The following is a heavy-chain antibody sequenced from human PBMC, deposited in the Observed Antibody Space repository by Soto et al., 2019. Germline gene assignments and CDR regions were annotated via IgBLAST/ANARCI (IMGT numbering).Heavy chain of an antibody. D-gene: IGHD3-10*01. CDR2: ISYDGSNK. V-gene: IGHV3-30-3*01. CDR1: GFTFSSYA. Sequence: PGGFLRLSCAASGFTFSSYAMHWVRQAPGKGLEWVAVISYDGSNKYYADSVKGRFTISRDNSKNTLYLQMNSLRAEDTAVYYCAREGVFRGFGELLSDAFDIWGQGTMVTVSS. J-gene: IGHJ3*02. CDR3: AREGVFRGFGELLSDAFDI.